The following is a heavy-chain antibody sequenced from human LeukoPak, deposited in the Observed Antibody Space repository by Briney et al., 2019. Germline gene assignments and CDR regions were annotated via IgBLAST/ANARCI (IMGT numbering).Heavy chain of an antibody. CDR2: ISGSGGST. J-gene: IGHJ4*02. CDR1: GFTFSSYA. CDR3: SSRGDILTGYPYYFDY. D-gene: IGHD3-9*01. V-gene: IGHV3-23*01. Sequence: GGSLRLSCAASGFTFSSYAMSWVRQAPGKGLEWVSAISGSGGSTYYADSVKGRFTSSRDSSKDTLYLQMSGRRAEDTALYYCSSRGDILTGYPYYFDYWGQGTLVTVSS.